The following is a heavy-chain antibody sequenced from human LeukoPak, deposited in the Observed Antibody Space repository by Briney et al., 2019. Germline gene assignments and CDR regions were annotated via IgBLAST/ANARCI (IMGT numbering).Heavy chain of an antibody. V-gene: IGHV3-48*04. Sequence: GGSLRLSCAASGFTFSSYSMNRVRQASGKGLEWVSYISSSSSTIYYADSVKGRFTISRDNAKNSLYLQMNSLRAEDTAVYYCAREDFWSGDYYMDVWGKGTTVTVSS. D-gene: IGHD3-3*01. CDR3: AREDFWSGDYYMDV. J-gene: IGHJ6*03. CDR1: GFTFSSYS. CDR2: ISSSSSTI.